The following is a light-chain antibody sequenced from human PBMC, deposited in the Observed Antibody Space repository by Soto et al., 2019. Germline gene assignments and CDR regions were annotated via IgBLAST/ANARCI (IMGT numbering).Light chain of an antibody. CDR3: QQYGSSHLT. V-gene: IGKV3-20*01. CDR2: DAS. CDR1: QRVSSSY. Sequence: EIVLTQSPGTLSLSPGERATLSCRASQRVSSSYLAWYRQKPGQAPRLLIFDASSRATGIPDRFSGSGSGTDFTLTISGLELEDFAVYYCQQYGSSHLTFGGGTKVQIK. J-gene: IGKJ4*01.